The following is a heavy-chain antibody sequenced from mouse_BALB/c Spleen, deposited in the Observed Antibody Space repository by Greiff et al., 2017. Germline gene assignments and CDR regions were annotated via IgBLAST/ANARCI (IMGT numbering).Heavy chain of an antibody. D-gene: IGHD4-1*01. CDR1: GFTFSDFY. CDR2: SRNKANDYTT. J-gene: IGHJ1*01. V-gene: IGHV7-1*02. Sequence: EVQLVESGGGLVQPGGSLRLSCATSGFTFSDFYMEWVRQPPGKRLEWIAASRNKANDYTTEYSASVKGRFIVSRDTSQSILYLQMNALRAEDTAIYYCARDRTGTGVRYFDVWGAGTTVTVSS. CDR3: ARDRTGTGVRYFDV.